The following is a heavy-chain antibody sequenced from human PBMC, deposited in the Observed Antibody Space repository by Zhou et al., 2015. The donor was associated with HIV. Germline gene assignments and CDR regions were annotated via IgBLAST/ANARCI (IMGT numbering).Heavy chain of an antibody. D-gene: IGHD3-16*01. CDR3: ARSYGSPSPWDS. Sequence: QVQLVQSGAEVKKPGSSVKVSCRASGGTLGNYGISWVRQAPGQGLEWMGGIIPIFGTASYAQRFQGRVTITADKSTSTAYMELRRLTSDDTAIFYCARSYGSPSPWDSWGQGTLVIVSS. CDR2: IIPIFGTA. V-gene: IGHV1-69*06. J-gene: IGHJ4*02. CDR1: GGTLGNYG.